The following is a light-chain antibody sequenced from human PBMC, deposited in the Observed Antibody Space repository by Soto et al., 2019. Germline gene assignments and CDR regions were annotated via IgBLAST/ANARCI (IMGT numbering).Light chain of an antibody. CDR2: RNN. CDR1: SSNIGSHY. Sequence: QSVLPQPPSASGTPGQRVTMSCSGSSSNIGSHYVYWYQQLPGTAPKVLLYRNNQRPSGVPDRFSGSKSGTSASLAISGLRSEDEADYYCATWDDSLSVLFGGATKLSVL. CDR3: ATWDDSLSVL. J-gene: IGLJ2*01. V-gene: IGLV1-47*01.